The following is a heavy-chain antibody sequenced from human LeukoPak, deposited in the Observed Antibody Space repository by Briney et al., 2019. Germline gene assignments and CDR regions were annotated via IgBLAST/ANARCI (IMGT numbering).Heavy chain of an antibody. CDR2: ISASGGST. D-gene: IGHD3-10*01. Sequence: GGSLRLSCAASGFTFSSYAMSWVRQAPGKGLEWVSAISASGGSTYYADSVKGRFTISRDNSKNTLYLQMNSLRAEDTAVYYCAKGPWGVRGVIVGDFDYWGQGTLVTVSS. CDR3: AKGPWGVRGVIVGDFDY. CDR1: GFTFSSYA. J-gene: IGHJ4*02. V-gene: IGHV3-23*01.